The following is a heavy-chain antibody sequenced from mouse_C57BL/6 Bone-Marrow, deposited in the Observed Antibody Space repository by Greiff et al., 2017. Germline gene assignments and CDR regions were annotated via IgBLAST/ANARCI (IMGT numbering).Heavy chain of an antibody. CDR3: ARIYYGNPYYYAMDY. V-gene: IGHV5-4*01. CDR1: GFTFSSYA. CDR2: ISDGGSYT. Sequence: EVQGVESGGGLVKPGGSLKLSCAASGFTFSSYAMSWVRQTPEKRLEWVATISDGGSYTYYPDNVKGRCTISRDNAKNNLYLQMSHLKSEDTAMYYCARIYYGNPYYYAMDYWGQGTSVTVSS. D-gene: IGHD2-1*01. J-gene: IGHJ4*01.